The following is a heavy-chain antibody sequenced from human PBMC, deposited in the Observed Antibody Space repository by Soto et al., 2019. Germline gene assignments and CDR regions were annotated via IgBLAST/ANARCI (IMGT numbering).Heavy chain of an antibody. CDR1: GGSLSNYG. CDR3: ARGDATKIVVTTYYAMDV. J-gene: IGHJ6*02. D-gene: IGHD3-9*01. CDR2: IIPVFGTA. V-gene: IGHV1-69*13. Sequence: SVKVSCKASGGSLSNYGISWVRQAPGEGLEWMGGIIPVFGTANYAQKFQGRVTITADESTSIVYMDVTSLRSEDTAVYYCARGDATKIVVTTYYAMDVWGQGTTVTVSS.